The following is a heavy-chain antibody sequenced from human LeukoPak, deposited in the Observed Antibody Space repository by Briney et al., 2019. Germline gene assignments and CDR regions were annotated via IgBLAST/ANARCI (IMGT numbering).Heavy chain of an antibody. D-gene: IGHD3-22*01. Sequence: PSETLSLTSTVSGGSISSSGYYWAWIRQPPGKGLEWIGSIYYTGSTYYNPSLKSRVTISVDTSKNKFSLKLISVTAADTAVYYCARQLTKYNSGWLFDYWGQGILVTVSS. CDR1: GGSISSSGYY. CDR3: ARQLTKYNSGWLFDY. CDR2: IYYTGST. V-gene: IGHV4-39*01. J-gene: IGHJ4*02.